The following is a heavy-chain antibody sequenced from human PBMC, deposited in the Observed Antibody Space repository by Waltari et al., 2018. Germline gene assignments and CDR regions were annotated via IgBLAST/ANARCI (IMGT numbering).Heavy chain of an antibody. V-gene: IGHV3-53*01. CDR2: IYSGGST. CDR3: AKVDNVGLNNY. Sequence: EVQLVESGGGLIQPGGSLRLSCAASGFTVSSNYMSWVRQAPGKGLEWVSVIYSGGSTNYIDSVRGRFTISRDSSKNTLYLQMNSLRAEDTAVYYCAKVDNVGLNNYWGQGTLVTVSS. D-gene: IGHD1-1*01. CDR1: GFTVSSNY. J-gene: IGHJ4*02.